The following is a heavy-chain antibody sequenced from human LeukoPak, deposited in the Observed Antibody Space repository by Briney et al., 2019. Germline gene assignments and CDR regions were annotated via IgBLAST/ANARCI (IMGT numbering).Heavy chain of an antibody. Sequence: GGSLRLSCAASGFTLSSNWMSWVRQAPGKGLEWVAHIKEDGSEKHYVDSVKGRFTISRDNAKNSLYLQMNSLRAEDTAVYYCVRPHCSGGTCFDYWGQGTLVTVSS. CDR2: IKEDGSEK. D-gene: IGHD2-15*01. V-gene: IGHV3-7*04. J-gene: IGHJ4*02. CDR1: GFTLSSNW. CDR3: VRPHCSGGTCFDY.